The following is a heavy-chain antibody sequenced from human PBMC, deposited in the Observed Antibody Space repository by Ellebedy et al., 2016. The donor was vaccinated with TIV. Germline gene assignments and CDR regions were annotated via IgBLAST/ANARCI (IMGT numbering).Heavy chain of an antibody. CDR2: IWYDGSNK. J-gene: IGHJ4*02. CDR1: GFTFSSYG. D-gene: IGHD3-22*01. Sequence: GESLKISCAASGFTFSSYGMHWVRQAPGKGLEWVAVIWYDGSNKYYADSVKGRFTISRDNSKNTLYLQMNSLRAEDTAVYYCARDHGDSSGYSWGSLDYWGQGTLVTVSS. V-gene: IGHV3-33*01. CDR3: ARDHGDSSGYSWGSLDY.